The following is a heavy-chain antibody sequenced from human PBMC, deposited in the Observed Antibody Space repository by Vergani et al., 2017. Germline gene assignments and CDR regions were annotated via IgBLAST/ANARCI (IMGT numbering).Heavy chain of an antibody. V-gene: IGHV1-18*01. CDR3: ARTDYLLNNWFDP. D-gene: IGHD4-11*01. Sequence: QVQLVQSGAAVKKPETSVKVSCTASGYIFTSYGISWVRQAPGQGLEWMGWISAYNGNTNYAQKFQGRVTMTTDTSTTTAYMELRSLRSDDTAVYYCARTDYLLNNWFDPWGQGTLVTVSS. J-gene: IGHJ5*02. CDR2: ISAYNGNT. CDR1: GYIFTSYG.